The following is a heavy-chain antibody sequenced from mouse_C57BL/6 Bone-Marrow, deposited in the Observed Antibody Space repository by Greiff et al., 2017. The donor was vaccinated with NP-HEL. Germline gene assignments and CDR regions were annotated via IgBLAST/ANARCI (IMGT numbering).Heavy chain of an antibody. CDR1: GYTFTDYY. Sequence: EVQGVESGPVLVKPGASVKMSCKASGYTFTDYYMNWVKQSHGKSLEWIGVINPYNGGTSYNQKFKGKATLTVDKSSSTAYMELNSLTSEDSAVYYCARGGFPWFAYWGQGTLVTVSA. V-gene: IGHV1-19*01. CDR2: INPYNGGT. D-gene: IGHD3-1*01. J-gene: IGHJ3*01. CDR3: ARGGFPWFAY.